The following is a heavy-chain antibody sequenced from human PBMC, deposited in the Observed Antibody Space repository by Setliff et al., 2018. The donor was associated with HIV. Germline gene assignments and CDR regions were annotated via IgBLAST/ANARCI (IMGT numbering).Heavy chain of an antibody. CDR2: ISFAGHI. D-gene: IGHD3-10*01. J-gene: IGHJ3*01. CDR3: ARSFGGGAFNV. V-gene: IGHV4-61*01. CDR1: GASIRSDRMY. Sequence: SETLSLTCSVSGASIRSDRMYWSWIRRPPGQRLEWIGFISFAGHINYNPSLSSRVTVSRDTSRNQFSMTLTSVTAADTAVYYCARSFGGGAFNVWGQGTVVTVSS.